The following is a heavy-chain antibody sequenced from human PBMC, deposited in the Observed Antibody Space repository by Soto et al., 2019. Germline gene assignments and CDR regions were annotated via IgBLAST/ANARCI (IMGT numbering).Heavy chain of an antibody. CDR3: ARDYDYFDH. CDR1: GGSVNSGSYF. Sequence: SVPLCVTCTVSGGSVNSGSYFWIWIRQTPGKGLEWIVYVYYTGRTSYNRSLKSRVTISADTSKNQVSLMLTSVTAADTALYYCARDYDYFDHWGQGILVTVSS. V-gene: IGHV4-61*01. J-gene: IGHJ4*02. D-gene: IGHD3-16*01. CDR2: VYYTGRT.